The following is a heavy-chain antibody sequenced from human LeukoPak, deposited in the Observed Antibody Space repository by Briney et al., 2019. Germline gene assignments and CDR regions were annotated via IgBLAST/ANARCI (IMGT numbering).Heavy chain of an antibody. J-gene: IGHJ4*02. Sequence: PGGSLRLSCAASGFTFSSYGMHWVRQAPGKGLEWVAVIWYDGSNKYCADSVKGRFTISRDNSKNTLYLQMDSLRAEDTAVYYCARDPGVRWLVGFDYWGQGTLVTVSS. CDR2: IWYDGSNK. CDR1: GFTFSSYG. D-gene: IGHD6-19*01. CDR3: ARDPGVRWLVGFDY. V-gene: IGHV3-33*01.